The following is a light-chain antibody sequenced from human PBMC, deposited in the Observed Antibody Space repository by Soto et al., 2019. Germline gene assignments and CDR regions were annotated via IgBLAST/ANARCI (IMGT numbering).Light chain of an antibody. CDR1: QGISNY. J-gene: IGKJ3*01. CDR3: QKYNIAPLT. CDR2: AAS. Sequence: DVQMTQSPSSLSASVGDTVTITCRASQGISNYLAWYHQRPGKIPTLPIFAASTLHSGVPSRFSGSGSGTEFTLTISSLQPEDVGTYYCQKYNIAPLTFGPGTTVDIK. V-gene: IGKV1-27*01.